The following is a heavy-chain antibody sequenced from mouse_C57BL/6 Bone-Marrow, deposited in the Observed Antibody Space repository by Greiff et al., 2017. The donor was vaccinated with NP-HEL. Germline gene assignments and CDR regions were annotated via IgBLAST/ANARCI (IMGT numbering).Heavy chain of an antibody. V-gene: IGHV1-82*01. D-gene: IGHD1-1*01. Sequence: VKLQESGPELVKPGASVKISCKASGYTFSSSWMNWVKQRPGKGLEWIGRIYPGDGDTNYNGKFKGKATLTADKSSSTAYMQLSSLTSEDSAVYCGALGYYGSSAYWDFDVWGKGTTVTVSS. J-gene: IGHJ1*03. CDR1: GYTFSSSW. CDR2: IYPGDGDT. CDR3: ALGYYGSSAYWDFDV.